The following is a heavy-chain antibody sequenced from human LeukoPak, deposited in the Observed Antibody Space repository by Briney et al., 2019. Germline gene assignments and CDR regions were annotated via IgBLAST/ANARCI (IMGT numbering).Heavy chain of an antibody. CDR1: GFTFDDYG. Sequence: PGGSLRLSCAASGFTFDDYGMSWVRQAPGKGLEWVSAISGSGGSTYYADSVKGRFTISRDNSKNTLYLQMNSLRAEDTAVYYCANFPTAEGYWGQGTLVTVSS. V-gene: IGHV3-23*01. J-gene: IGHJ4*02. D-gene: IGHD2-2*01. CDR2: ISGSGGST. CDR3: ANFPTAEGY.